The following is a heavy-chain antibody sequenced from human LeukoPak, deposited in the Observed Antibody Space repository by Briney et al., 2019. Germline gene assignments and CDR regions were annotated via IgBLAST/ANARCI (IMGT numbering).Heavy chain of an antibody. D-gene: IGHD6-19*01. Sequence: SETLSLTCAVYGGSLSGYYWSWIRQPPGKGLEWIGEINHSGSTNYNPSLKSRVTISVDTSKNQFSLNLNSLTAADTAVYYCARGQWLDNDWGQGTLVTVSS. CDR3: ARGQWLDND. CDR1: GGSLSGYY. J-gene: IGHJ4*02. V-gene: IGHV4-34*01. CDR2: INHSGST.